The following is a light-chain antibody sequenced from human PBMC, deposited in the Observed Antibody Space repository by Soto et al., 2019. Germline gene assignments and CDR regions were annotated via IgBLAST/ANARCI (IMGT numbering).Light chain of an antibody. CDR1: QSVGSRY. CDR3: QQYGSSPQT. CDR2: GAS. V-gene: IGKV3-20*01. Sequence: EIVLTQSPGTLSLSPGERATLSCRASQSVGSRYLAWYQQKIGQAPRLLIYGASSRATGIPDKFSGSGSGTDFTLTISRLEPEDFAVYYCQQYGSSPQTFGQGTKVDIK. J-gene: IGKJ1*01.